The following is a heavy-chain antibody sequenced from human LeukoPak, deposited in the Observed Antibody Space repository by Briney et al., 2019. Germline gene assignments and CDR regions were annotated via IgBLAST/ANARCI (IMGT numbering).Heavy chain of an antibody. V-gene: IGHV3-30*18. CDR3: AKFPGPLYSGSYDDAFDI. J-gene: IGHJ3*02. Sequence: PGGSLRLSCAASGFTFSSYGMHWVRQAPGKGLEWVAVISYDGSNKYYADSVKGRFTISRDNSKNTLYLQMNSLRAEDTAVYYCAKFPGPLYSGSYDDAFDIWGQGTMVTVSS. CDR2: ISYDGSNK. CDR1: GFTFSSYG. D-gene: IGHD1-26*01.